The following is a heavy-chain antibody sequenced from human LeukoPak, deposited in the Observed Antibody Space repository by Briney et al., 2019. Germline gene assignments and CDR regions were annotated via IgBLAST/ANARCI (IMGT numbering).Heavy chain of an antibody. Sequence: GGSLRLSCATSEFDFSSHAMTWVRQAPGKGLEWVSAISISGSKTYYADSVKGRFTISRDNSKNTLYLQMNSLRAEDTAVYYCANEIRPNDYWGQGTQVTVSS. J-gene: IGHJ4*02. CDR2: ISISGSKT. V-gene: IGHV3-23*01. CDR1: EFDFSSHA. D-gene: IGHD4-17*01. CDR3: ANEIRPNDY.